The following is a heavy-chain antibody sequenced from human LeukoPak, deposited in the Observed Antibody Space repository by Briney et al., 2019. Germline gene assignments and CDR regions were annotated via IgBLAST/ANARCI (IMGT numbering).Heavy chain of an antibody. D-gene: IGHD3-3*01. J-gene: IGHJ4*02. CDR2: IHYSGST. CDR1: GGSISSYY. CDR3: ARGRRTYCDFWSGYYYFDY. Sequence: SETLSLTCTVSGGSISSYYWSWIRQPPGKGLEWIGYIHYSGSTNYNPSLKSRVTISVDTSKNQFSLKLSSVTAADTAVYYCARGRRTYCDFWSGYYYFDYWGQGTLVTVSS. V-gene: IGHV4-59*01.